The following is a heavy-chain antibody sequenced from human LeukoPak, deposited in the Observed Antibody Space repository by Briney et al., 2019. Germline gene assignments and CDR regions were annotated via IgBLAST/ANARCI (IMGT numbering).Heavy chain of an antibody. J-gene: IGHJ4*02. CDR1: GGSISSYY. CDR2: IYYSGST. Sequence: SETLSLTCTVSGGSISSYYGSWFRQPPGKGLEWIGYIYYSGSTKYNPSLKSRVTISVDASKTQFSLKLNSVTAADTAVYYCARGSRELYYFDYWGQGTLVTVSS. V-gene: IGHV4-59*01. D-gene: IGHD1-7*01. CDR3: ARGSRELYYFDY.